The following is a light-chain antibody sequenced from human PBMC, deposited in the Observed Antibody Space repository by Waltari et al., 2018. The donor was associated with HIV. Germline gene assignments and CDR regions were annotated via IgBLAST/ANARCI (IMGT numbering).Light chain of an antibody. V-gene: IGLV1-51*01. CDR2: DNN. CDR1: NSNIGNNY. Sequence: QSVLTQPPSVSAAPGQKVTISCSGSNSNIGNNYVSWYQQLPGSAPKLLIYDNNKRPSVIPDRFSGSKSGTSATLGITGLQTGDEADYYCGTWDSSLSAGVFGGGTKVTVL. J-gene: IGLJ2*01. CDR3: GTWDSSLSAGV.